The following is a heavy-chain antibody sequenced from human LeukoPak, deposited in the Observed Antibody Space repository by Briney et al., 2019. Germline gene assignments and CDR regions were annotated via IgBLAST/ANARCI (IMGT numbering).Heavy chain of an antibody. CDR2: IYHSGST. Sequence: SETLSLTCSVSGYSISRGYYWGWIRQPPGKGLEGIGNIYHSGSTYYNPSLKSRVTISGDTSKNQFSLKLSSVTAADTAVYYCARQARIAALYWDQGTLVTVSS. CDR1: GYSISRGYY. J-gene: IGHJ4*02. CDR3: ARQARIAALY. V-gene: IGHV4-38-2*02. D-gene: IGHD6-6*01.